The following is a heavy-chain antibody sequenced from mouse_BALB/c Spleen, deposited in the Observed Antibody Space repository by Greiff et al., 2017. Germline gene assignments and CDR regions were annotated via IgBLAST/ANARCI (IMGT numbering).Heavy chain of an antibody. CDR1: GFNIKDTY. Sequence: EVQLQQSGAELVKPGASVKLSCTASGFNIKDTYMHWVKQRPEQGLEWIGRIDPANGNTKYDPKFQGKATITADTSSNTAYLQLSSLTSEDTAVYYCARGGYRYDVTQYYFDYWGQGTTLTVSS. J-gene: IGHJ2*01. D-gene: IGHD2-14*01. CDR2: IDPANGNT. CDR3: ARGGYRYDVTQYYFDY. V-gene: IGHV14-3*02.